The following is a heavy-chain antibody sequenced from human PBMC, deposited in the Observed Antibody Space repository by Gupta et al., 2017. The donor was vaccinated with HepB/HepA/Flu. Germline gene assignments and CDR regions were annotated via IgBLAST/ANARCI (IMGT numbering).Heavy chain of an antibody. D-gene: IGHD3-16*01. CDR3: ARVPGGYYFYYMDV. CDR2: ISRRSDTS. V-gene: IGHV3-20*04. CDR1: VFKFDDFG. J-gene: IGHJ6*03. Sequence: DVQLVESGGGVVRPGGSLRLSCTTSVFKFDDFGMSWVRQAPGKGLEWVSGISRRSDTSDYADSVKGRFTISRDNARNSLYLQMDSLRAEDTAFYYCARVPGGYYFYYMDVWGKGTTVTVSS.